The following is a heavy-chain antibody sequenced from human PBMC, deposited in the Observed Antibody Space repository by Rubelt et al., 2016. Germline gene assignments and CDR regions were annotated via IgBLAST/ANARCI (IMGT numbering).Heavy chain of an antibody. J-gene: IGHJ3*02. CDR1: GFTFSSYW. V-gene: IGHV3-7*01. Sequence: EVQLVESGGGLVQPGGSLRLSCAASGFTFSSYWMSWVRQAPGKGLEWVANIKQDGSEKYYVDSVKGRFTIARDNAENSLYLQMNSLRAEDTAVYYCARGKCRSTSCYRIDAFDIWGQGTMVTVSS. CDR2: IKQDGSEK. D-gene: IGHD2-2*02. CDR3: ARGKCRSTSCYRIDAFDI.